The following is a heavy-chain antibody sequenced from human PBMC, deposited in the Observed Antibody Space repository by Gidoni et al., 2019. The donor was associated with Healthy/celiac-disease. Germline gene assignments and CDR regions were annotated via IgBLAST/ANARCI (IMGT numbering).Heavy chain of an antibody. V-gene: IGHV4-59*01. CDR3: AKVSGWYHKNAFDI. CDR1: GGSISSYY. Sequence: QVQLQESGPGLVKPSETLSLPCTVSGGSISSYYWSWIRQPPGKGLEWIGYIYYSGRTNYNPSLKSRVTISVDTSKIQFSLKLSSVTAADTAVYYGAKVSGWYHKNAFDIWGQGTMVTVSS. D-gene: IGHD6-19*01. J-gene: IGHJ3*02. CDR2: IYYSGRT.